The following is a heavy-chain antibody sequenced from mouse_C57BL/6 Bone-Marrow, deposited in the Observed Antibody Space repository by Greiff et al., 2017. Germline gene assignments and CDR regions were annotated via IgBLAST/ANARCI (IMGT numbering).Heavy chain of an antibody. CDR2: IYPGSGST. V-gene: IGHV1-55*01. CDR1: GYTFTSYW. CDR3: ARRGYHIYAMDY. J-gene: IGHJ4*01. Sequence: VQLQQPGAELVQPGASVKMSCKASGYTFTSYWITWVQQRPGQGLEWIGDIYPGSGSTNYNEKFKSQATLTVDPSSSTAYLQLSSLTSEDSAVYYCARRGYHIYAMDYWGQGTSVTVSA. D-gene: IGHD3-1*01.